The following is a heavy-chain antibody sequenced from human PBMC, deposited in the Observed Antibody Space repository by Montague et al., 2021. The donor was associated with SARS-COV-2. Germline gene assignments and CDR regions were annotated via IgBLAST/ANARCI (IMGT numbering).Heavy chain of an antibody. CDR3: AREGRGYCSSTSCQSAFDI. J-gene: IGHJ3*02. V-gene: IGHV4-59*01. D-gene: IGHD2-2*01. CDR1: GGSISSYY. Sequence: SETLSLTPTVSGGSISSYYWSWIRQPPGKGLEWIGYMYYSGSTNYNPSLKSRVTISVDTSKNQFSLKLSSMTAADTAVYYCAREGRGYCSSTSCQSAFDIWGQGTMVTVSS. CDR2: MYYSGST.